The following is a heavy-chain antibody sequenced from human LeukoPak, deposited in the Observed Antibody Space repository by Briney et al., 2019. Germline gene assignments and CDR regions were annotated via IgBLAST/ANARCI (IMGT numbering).Heavy chain of an antibody. V-gene: IGHV3-74*01. Sequence: PGGSLRLSCAASGFTFSSYGMHWARQTPGKGLVWVSRITIDGSDTTYADSVKGRFTISRDNAQNTVYLQMNSLRAEDTAIYYCASGGDAFSTYYWGQGTLVTVSS. CDR2: ITIDGSDT. D-gene: IGHD2-21*01. CDR3: ASGGDAFSTYY. CDR1: GFTFSSYG. J-gene: IGHJ4*02.